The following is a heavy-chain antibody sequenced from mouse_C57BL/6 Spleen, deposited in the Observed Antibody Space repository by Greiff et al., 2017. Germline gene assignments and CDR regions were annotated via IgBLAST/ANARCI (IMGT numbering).Heavy chain of an antibody. V-gene: IGHV5-17*01. CDR2: ISRGSSTI. CDR1: GFTFSDYG. J-gene: IGHJ2*01. CDR3: ARLPDY. Sequence: EVHLVESGGGLVKPGGSLKLSCAASGFTFSDYGMHWVRQAPEKGLEWVAYISRGSSTIYYADTVKGRFTISRDNANNALCLQMTSLRSEDTAMYYCARLPDYWGQGTTLTVSS.